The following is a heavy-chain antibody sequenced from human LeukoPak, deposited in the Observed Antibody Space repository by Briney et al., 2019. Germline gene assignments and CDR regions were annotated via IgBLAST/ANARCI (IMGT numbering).Heavy chain of an antibody. CDR2: IWYDGSNK. CDR1: GFTFSSYG. V-gene: IGHV3-33*06. CDR3: AKDRRAPSTRWRLFLDY. Sequence: GGSLRLSCAASGFTFSSYGMHWVRQAPGKGLEWVAVIWYDGSNKYYADSVKGRFTISRDNSKNTLYLQMNSLRAEDTAVYYCAKDRRAPSTRWRLFLDYWGQGTLVTVSS. J-gene: IGHJ4*02. D-gene: IGHD6-19*01.